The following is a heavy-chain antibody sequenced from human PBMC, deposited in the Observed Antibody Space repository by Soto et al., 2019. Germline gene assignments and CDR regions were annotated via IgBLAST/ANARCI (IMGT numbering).Heavy chain of an antibody. CDR3: TTDRRSGYDPQFDF. D-gene: IGHD5-12*01. J-gene: IGHJ4*02. CDR2: VKSKTDGGAT. V-gene: IGHV3-15*01. Sequence: NPGGSLRLSCTAAAFTFYNTWMSWVRQAPGKGLEWVGRVKSKTDGGATDYTAPVRGRFTISRDDSENTLYLQMNSLQTDDTAVYYCTTDRRSGYDPQFDFWGQGTLVTVSS. CDR1: AFTFYNTW.